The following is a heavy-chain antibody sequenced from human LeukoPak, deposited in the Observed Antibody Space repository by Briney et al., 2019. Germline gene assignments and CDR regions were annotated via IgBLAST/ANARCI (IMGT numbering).Heavy chain of an antibody. D-gene: IGHD3-22*01. CDR2: ISYDGSNK. CDR3: AKTDLTYYYDSSGYYPDY. Sequence: GRSVRLSWAAYALTFIIYRMHWVRQAPGKGLEWVAVISYDGSNKYYADSVKGRFTISRDNSKNTLYLQMNSLRAGDTAVYYCAKTDLTYYYDSSGYYPDYWGQGTLVTVSS. V-gene: IGHV3-30*18. J-gene: IGHJ4*02. CDR1: ALTFIIYR.